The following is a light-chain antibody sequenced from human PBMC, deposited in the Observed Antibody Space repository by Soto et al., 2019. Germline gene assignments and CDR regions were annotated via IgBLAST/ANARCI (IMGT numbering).Light chain of an antibody. Sequence: DIQMTQSPSSLSASVGDRVTITCRASQSISSYLNWYQQKPGNAPKLLIYGAYSLQSGVPSRFSGSGSGTDFTLTISSLQPEDFATYYCQQTYSTRWTFGQGTKVEIK. CDR1: QSISSY. V-gene: IGKV1-39*01. CDR3: QQTYSTRWT. J-gene: IGKJ1*01. CDR2: GAY.